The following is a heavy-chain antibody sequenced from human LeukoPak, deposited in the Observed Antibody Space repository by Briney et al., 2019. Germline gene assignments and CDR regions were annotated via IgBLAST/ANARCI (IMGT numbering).Heavy chain of an antibody. Sequence: GGSPRLSCAASGFTVSSNYMSWVRQAPGKGLEWVSVIYSDGYTYYADSVKGRFTVSRDNSKNTLYLQMNNLRAEDTAVYYCARDRSGWSDFDYWGQGTLVTVSS. CDR2: IYSDGYT. CDR1: GFTVSSNY. CDR3: ARDRSGWSDFDY. V-gene: IGHV3-53*01. D-gene: IGHD6-19*01. J-gene: IGHJ4*02.